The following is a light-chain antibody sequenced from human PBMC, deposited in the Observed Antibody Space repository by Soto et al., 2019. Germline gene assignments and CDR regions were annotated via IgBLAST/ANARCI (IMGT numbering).Light chain of an antibody. CDR1: QSVLYNSYNRNY. J-gene: IGKJ2*03. CDR3: QQYYSTPSYR. CDR2: WAS. V-gene: IGKV4-1*01. Sequence: DIVMTQSPDSLAVSLGERATINCKSSQSVLYNSYNRNYLAWYQQRPGQPPKLLIYWASTRESGVPDRFSGSGAGTDFTLTISNVQAEDVAVYYCQQYYSTPSYRFGQGTKLEIK.